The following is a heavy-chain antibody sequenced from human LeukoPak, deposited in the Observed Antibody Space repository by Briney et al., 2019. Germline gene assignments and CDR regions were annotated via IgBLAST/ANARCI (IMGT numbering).Heavy chain of an antibody. CDR2: IDPSDSYT. J-gene: IGHJ5*02. Sequence: GESLKISCKGSGYSFTRYWINWVRQMPGKGLEWMGRIDPSDSYTNYSPSFQGHVTISADKSISTAYLQWSSLKASDTAMYYCARHGSGYSYGPRGELYNWFDPWGQGTLVTVSS. CDR1: GYSFTRYW. V-gene: IGHV5-10-1*01. D-gene: IGHD5-18*01. CDR3: ARHGSGYSYGPRGELYNWFDP.